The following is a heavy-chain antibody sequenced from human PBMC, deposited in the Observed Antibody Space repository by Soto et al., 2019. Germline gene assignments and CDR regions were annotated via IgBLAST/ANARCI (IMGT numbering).Heavy chain of an antibody. CDR1: GYTVTNNW. J-gene: IGHJ4*02. CDR3: ARRRGYSYDFDY. Sequence: PGESLKISCNASGYTVTNNWISWVRQKPGQGLEWMGRIDPSDSRTKYNPSFEGHVTISIDKSINTAFLQWSSLRASDTAVYFCARRRGYSYDFDYWGQGTLVTVSS. V-gene: IGHV5-10-1*01. CDR2: IDPSDSRT. D-gene: IGHD5-18*01.